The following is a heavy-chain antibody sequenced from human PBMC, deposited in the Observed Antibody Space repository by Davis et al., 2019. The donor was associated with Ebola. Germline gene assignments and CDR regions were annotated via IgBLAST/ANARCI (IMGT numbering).Heavy chain of an antibody. Sequence: GGSLRLSCAASGFTFSGSAMHWVRQASGKGLEWVGRIRSKANSYATAYAASVKGRFTTSRDDSKNTAYLQMNSLKTGDTAVYYCTQTVTTFDYWGQGTLVTVSS. CDR3: TQTVTTFDY. J-gene: IGHJ4*02. CDR2: IRSKANSYAT. V-gene: IGHV3-73*01. D-gene: IGHD4-17*01. CDR1: GFTFSGSA.